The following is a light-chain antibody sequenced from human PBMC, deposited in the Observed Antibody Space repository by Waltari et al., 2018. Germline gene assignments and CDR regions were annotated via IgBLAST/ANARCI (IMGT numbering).Light chain of an antibody. J-gene: IGKJ3*01. CDR2: GAS. Sequence: EIVLTQSPGTLSLSPGESATLSCRASQSVSVRFLAWYQQKPGQAPRLLIYGASSRATGIPDRFSGSGSGTDFTLTISSLEPEDFAVYYCQQYGTSPFTFGPGTKVDIK. CDR3: QQYGTSPFT. CDR1: QSVSVRF. V-gene: IGKV3-20*01.